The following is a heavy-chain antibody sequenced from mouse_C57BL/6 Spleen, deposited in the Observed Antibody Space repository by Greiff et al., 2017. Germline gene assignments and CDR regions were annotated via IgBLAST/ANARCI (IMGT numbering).Heavy chain of an antibody. D-gene: IGHD1-1*01. CDR3: ARGGNDSSYDY. CDR2: ISYSGST. J-gene: IGHJ2*01. V-gene: IGHV3-1*01. CDR1: GYSITSGYD. Sequence: EVQLQQSGPGLVKPSQSLSLSCTVTGYSITSGYDCHWIRHFPENKLGWVGYISYSGSTNYNPTLKSRISITHDTSKNHFFLKLYSVTTEDTSTYYGARGGNDSSYDYWGQGTTLTVSS.